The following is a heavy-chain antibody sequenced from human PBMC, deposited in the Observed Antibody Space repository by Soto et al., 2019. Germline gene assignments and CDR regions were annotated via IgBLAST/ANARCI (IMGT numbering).Heavy chain of an antibody. J-gene: IGHJ6*02. CDR2: IIPLFGTT. CDR3: AAELGCGKLSVV. Sequence: QVQVVQSGVEVRRPGSSVKVSCKASGDTFKNCVISWVRQAPGQGLEWMGGIIPLFGTTDFAQRFQGRVTITTDESTTTAYMELSRLRSEDTATYYCAAELGCGKLSVVWGQGTTVIVSS. D-gene: IGHD7-27*01. V-gene: IGHV1-69*01. CDR1: GDTFKNCV.